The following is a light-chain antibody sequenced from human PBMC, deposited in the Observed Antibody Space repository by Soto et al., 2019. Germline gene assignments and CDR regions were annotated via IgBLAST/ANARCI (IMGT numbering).Light chain of an antibody. CDR3: LSKTSTISYV. CDR1: TSDVGGYNY. V-gene: IGLV2-14*01. Sequence: QSPLPQPASASGPPGQSIAISRTGTTSDVGGYNYVSWYQQHPGKVPKLLIHEVSNRPSGVSNRFSGSKSGNTASLTISGLQAEDEADYYCLSKTSTISYVFGTGTKVTVL. CDR2: EVS. J-gene: IGLJ1*01.